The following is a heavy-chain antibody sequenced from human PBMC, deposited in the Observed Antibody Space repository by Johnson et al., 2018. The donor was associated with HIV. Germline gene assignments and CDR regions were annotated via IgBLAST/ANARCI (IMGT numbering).Heavy chain of an antibody. CDR2: ISYDGSNT. D-gene: IGHD6-19*01. CDR3: AKGSGWYSAFDI. J-gene: IGHJ3*02. CDR1: GFTFSSYA. V-gene: IGHV3-30*04. Sequence: GGVVQPGRSLRLSCAASGFTFSSYAMHWVRQAPGKGLEWVTVISYDGSNTYYGDSMKGRLTISRDNSKNTLFLQMNSLRAEDTAVYYCAKGSGWYSAFDIWGQGTMVTVSS.